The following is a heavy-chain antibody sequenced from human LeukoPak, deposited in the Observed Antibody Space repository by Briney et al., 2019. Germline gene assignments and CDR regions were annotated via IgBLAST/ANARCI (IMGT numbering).Heavy chain of an antibody. CDR1: GYTFTSNY. Sequence: ASVKVSCKASGYTFTSNYMYWVRQAPGQGLEWMGIINPSGGTTRYAQKFQGRVTMTRDTSTSTLYMELSSLRSEYTGVYYCTRGVGVTIFGVGGQAFDIWGQGTMVTVSS. J-gene: IGHJ3*02. D-gene: IGHD3-3*01. CDR2: INPSGGTT. CDR3: TRGVGVTIFGVGGQAFDI. V-gene: IGHV1-46*03.